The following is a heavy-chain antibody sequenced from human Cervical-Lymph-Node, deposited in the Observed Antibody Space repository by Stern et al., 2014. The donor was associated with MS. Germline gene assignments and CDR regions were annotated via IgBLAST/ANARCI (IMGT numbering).Heavy chain of an antibody. Sequence: EMQLVESGGGLVQPGGSLRLSCAASGFTFSRYVLHWVRQAPGKGLEYVSAISMNGGSTYYATSVKGRFTISRDNSKNTLYLQMGSLRAEDSAVYHCARIEGGLTADVWGQGTAVTVSS. CDR1: GFTFSRYV. CDR2: ISMNGGST. V-gene: IGHV3-64*01. CDR3: ARIEGGLTADV. J-gene: IGHJ6*02. D-gene: IGHD1-26*01.